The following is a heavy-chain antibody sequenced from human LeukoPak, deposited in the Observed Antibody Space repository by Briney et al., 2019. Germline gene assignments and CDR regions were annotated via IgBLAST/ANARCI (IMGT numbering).Heavy chain of an antibody. CDR2: ISGSGGST. CDR1: GVTFSSYA. V-gene: IGHV3-23*01. Sequence: GGSLRLSCEASGVTFSSYAMSWVRQAPGKGLEWVSAISGSGGSTYYADSVKGRFTISRDNSKNTLYLQMNSLRAEDTAVYYCAKEGRFQGAYYYYGMDVWGQGTTVTVSS. CDR3: AKEGRFQGAYYYYGMDV. J-gene: IGHJ6*02.